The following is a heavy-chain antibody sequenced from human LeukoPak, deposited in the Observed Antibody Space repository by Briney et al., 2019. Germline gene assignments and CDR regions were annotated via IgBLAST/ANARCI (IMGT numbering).Heavy chain of an antibody. CDR2: ISGSGGST. CDR3: AKEGKRWLKLKGPFDY. Sequence: GGSLRLSCAASGFTFSSYAMSWVRQAPGKGLEWVSAISGSGGSTYYADSVKGRFTISRDNSKNTLYLQMNSLRAEDTAVYYCAKEGKRWLKLKGPFDYWGQGTLVTVSS. J-gene: IGHJ4*02. D-gene: IGHD5-24*01. V-gene: IGHV3-23*01. CDR1: GFTFSSYA.